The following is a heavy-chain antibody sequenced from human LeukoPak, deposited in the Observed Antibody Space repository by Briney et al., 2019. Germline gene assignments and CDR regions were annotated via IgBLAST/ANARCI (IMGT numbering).Heavy chain of an antibody. CDR2: IYDSGST. CDR3: ARQASNLVYYYDSSGYYPDY. Sequence: SETLSLTCTVSGGSISSYYWSWIRQPPGKGLEWIGYIYDSGSTNYNPSLKSRVTISVDTSKNQFSLKLSSVTAADTAVYYCARQASNLVYYYDSSGYYPDYWGQGTLVTVSS. CDR1: GGSISSYY. V-gene: IGHV4-59*08. D-gene: IGHD3-22*01. J-gene: IGHJ4*02.